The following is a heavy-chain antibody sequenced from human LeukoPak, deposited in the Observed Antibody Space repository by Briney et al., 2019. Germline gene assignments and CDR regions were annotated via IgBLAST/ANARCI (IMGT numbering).Heavy chain of an antibody. V-gene: IGHV4-61*02. CDR2: IYTSGST. J-gene: IGHJ4*02. CDR1: GDSVSSSNYY. Sequence: PSETLSLTCTVSGDSVSSSNYYWAWIRQPAGKGLEWIGRIYTSGSTNYNPSLKSRVTMSVDTSKNQFSLKLSSVTAADTAVYYCAREYRFGEFYFDYWGQGTLVTVSS. CDR3: AREYRFGEFYFDY. D-gene: IGHD3-10*01.